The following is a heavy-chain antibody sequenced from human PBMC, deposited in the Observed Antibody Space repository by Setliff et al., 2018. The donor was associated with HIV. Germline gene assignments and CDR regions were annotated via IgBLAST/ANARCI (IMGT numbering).Heavy chain of an antibody. CDR1: GGSISSGGYY. CDR2: VYSSGST. CDR3: ARGYGAAGGGY. J-gene: IGHJ4*02. Sequence: SETLSLTCTVSGGSISSGGYYWSWIRQHPGKGLEWIGSVYSSGSTYYNPSLKSRVTISGDTSKNLFSLKLSSVTAADTAVYYCARGYGAAGGGYWGQGTLVTVSS. D-gene: IGHD6-25*01. V-gene: IGHV4-39*07.